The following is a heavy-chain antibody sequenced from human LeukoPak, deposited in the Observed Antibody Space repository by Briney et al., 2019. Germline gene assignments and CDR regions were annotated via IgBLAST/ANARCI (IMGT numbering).Heavy chain of an antibody. CDR3: AREVVPAHFDY. CDR2: IYYTGTT. CDR1: GGSIGSSSYY. J-gene: IGHJ4*02. V-gene: IGHV4-39*07. D-gene: IGHD2-2*01. Sequence: PSETLSLTCTVSGGSIGSSSYYWAWIRQSPGKGLEWIGNIYYTGTTYYNPDNPSLKSRVTMSLDTSKNQFSLMLTSVTAADTAVYYCAREVVPAHFDYWGQGTLVTVSS.